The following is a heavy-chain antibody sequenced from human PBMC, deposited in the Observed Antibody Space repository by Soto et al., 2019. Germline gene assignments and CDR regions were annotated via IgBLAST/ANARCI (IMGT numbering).Heavy chain of an antibody. V-gene: IGHV3-30-3*01. D-gene: IGHD7-27*01. Sequence: QVQLVESGGGVVQPGRSLRLSCAASGFSFSISXMHWVRQAPGKGPEWVALISYDGTNKFYADSVKGRFTISRDNSKSTLYLQVDSLRPEDAAVYYCARDPKTSGGQNWAFNYFDSWGQGTLVTVSS. CDR2: ISYDGTNK. CDR3: ARDPKTSGGQNWAFNYFDS. CDR1: GFSFSISX. J-gene: IGHJ4*02.